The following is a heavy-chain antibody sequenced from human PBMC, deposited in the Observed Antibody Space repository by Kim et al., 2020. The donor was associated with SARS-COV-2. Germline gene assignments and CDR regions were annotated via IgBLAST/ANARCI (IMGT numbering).Heavy chain of an antibody. CDR3: ARRGTSWYSQIDY. Sequence: AASGKGRVTISRDNAGNSLYLQMNTLGAEDTAVYYCARRGTSWYSQIDYWGQGTLVTVSS. V-gene: IGHV3-11*01. D-gene: IGHD6-13*01. J-gene: IGHJ4*02.